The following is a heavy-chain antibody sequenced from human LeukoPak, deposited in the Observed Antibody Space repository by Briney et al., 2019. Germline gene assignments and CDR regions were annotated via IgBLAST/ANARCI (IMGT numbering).Heavy chain of an antibody. V-gene: IGHV4-30-4*01. CDR3: TRAYWIGFHFDS. CDR2: IYYSGTT. Sequence: SRTLSLTCSVSGGSISSGDYFWTWIRQPPGKGLEYIGNIYYSGTTYYNPSLKSRITMSVDMSANQFSLRLTSVSAADTAVYYCTRAYWIGFHFDSWGQGILVSVSS. J-gene: IGHJ4*02. CDR1: GGSISSGDYF. D-gene: IGHD3-3*01.